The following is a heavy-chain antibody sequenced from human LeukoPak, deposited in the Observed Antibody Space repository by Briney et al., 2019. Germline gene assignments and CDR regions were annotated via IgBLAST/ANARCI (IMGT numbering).Heavy chain of an antibody. CDR2: IFYSGST. CDR3: ARGRPTYCGGDCYHNWFDP. J-gene: IGHJ5*02. D-gene: IGHD2-21*02. CDR1: IDSISSYY. Sequence: PSETLSLTCTVSIDSISSYYWSWIRQPPGKGLEWVGYIFYSGSTNYNPSLKSRVTISVDTSKNQFSLKLSSVTAADTAVYYCARGRPTYCGGDCYHNWFDPWGQGTLVTVSS. V-gene: IGHV4-59*12.